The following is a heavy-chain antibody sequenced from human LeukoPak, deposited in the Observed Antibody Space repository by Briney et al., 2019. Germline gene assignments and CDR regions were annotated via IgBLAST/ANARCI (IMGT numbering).Heavy chain of an antibody. CDR2: FSRSGPDT. D-gene: IGHD6-13*01. Sequence: GGSLRLSCAASGFTFGSSAMSWVRQAPGKGPEWVSTFSRSGPDTYYADSVKGRFTIFRDNSRNTLYLQMNSLRAEDTAVYYCAKGSLGSWYYFDYWGQGTLVTVSS. CDR3: AKGSLGSWYYFDY. CDR1: GFTFGSSA. V-gene: IGHV3-23*01. J-gene: IGHJ4*02.